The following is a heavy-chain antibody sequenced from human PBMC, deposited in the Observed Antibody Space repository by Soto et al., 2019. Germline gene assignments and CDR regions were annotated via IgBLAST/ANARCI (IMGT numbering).Heavy chain of an antibody. CDR1: GFTFSSYA. V-gene: IGHV3-23*01. CDR3: AKDQRYCSGGSCYSLRPQYFQH. CDR2: ISGSGGST. J-gene: IGHJ1*01. D-gene: IGHD2-15*01. Sequence: GESLKISCAASGFTFSSYAMSWVRQAPGKGLEWVSAISGSGGSTYYADSVKGRFTISRDNSKNTLYLQMNSLRAEDTAVYYCAKDQRYCSGGSCYSLRPQYFQHWGQGTLVTVSS.